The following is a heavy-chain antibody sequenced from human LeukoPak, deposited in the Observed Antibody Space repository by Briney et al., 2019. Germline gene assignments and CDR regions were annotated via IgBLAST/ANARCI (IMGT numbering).Heavy chain of an antibody. V-gene: IGHV4-31*03. CDR2: IYYSGST. CDR1: GGSISSGGYY. CDR3: ARLRYFDWLLSRHFDY. D-gene: IGHD3-9*01. J-gene: IGHJ4*02. Sequence: PSQTLSLTCTVSGGSISSGGYYWSWICQHPGKGLEWIGYIYYSGSTYYNPSLKSRVTISVDTSKNQFSLKLSSVTAADTAVYYCARLRYFDWLLSRHFDYWGQGTLVTVSS.